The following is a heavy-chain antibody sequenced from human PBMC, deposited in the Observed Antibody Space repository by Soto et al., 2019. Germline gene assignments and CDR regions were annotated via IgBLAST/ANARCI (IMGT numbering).Heavy chain of an antibody. J-gene: IGHJ5*02. Sequence: SETLSLTCPVSGGSISSGVYYWRWIRQPPGKGLEWIGSIYYSGSTYYNPSLKSRVTISVDTSKNQVSLKLSSVTTADTAVYYCAISSGYSYGSEDNWFDPWGQGTLVTVS. CDR1: GGSISSGVYY. V-gene: IGHV4-39*01. D-gene: IGHD5-18*01. CDR3: AISSGYSYGSEDNWFDP. CDR2: IYYSGST.